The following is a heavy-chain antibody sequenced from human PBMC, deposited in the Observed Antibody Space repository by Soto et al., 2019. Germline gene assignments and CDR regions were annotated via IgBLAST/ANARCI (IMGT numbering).Heavy chain of an antibody. CDR3: TGEVASGY. D-gene: IGHD2-8*02. V-gene: IGHV3-30*03. CDR2: ISRDGGTK. CDR1: GFTVSSYG. J-gene: IGHJ4*02. Sequence: QVQLVESGGGVVQPGRSLRLSCAASGFTVSSYGMHWVRQAPGKGLEWVAVISRDGGTKYYADSVKGRFTISRDNYRNTLFVEMNSLRGDDMAVYYCTGEVASGYWGQGTLVTVSS.